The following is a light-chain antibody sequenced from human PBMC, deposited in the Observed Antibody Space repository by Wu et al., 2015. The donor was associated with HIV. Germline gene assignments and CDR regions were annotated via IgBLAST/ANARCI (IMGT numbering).Light chain of an antibody. CDR1: QDSRNY. CDR3: QQYNIYSTWT. J-gene: IGKJ1*01. CDR2: AAS. V-gene: IGKV1-9*01. Sequence: TQLTQSPSFLSASVGDRVTITCRASQDSRNYLAWYQQKPGKAPKLLIYAASTLQSGVSSRFSGSGSGTEFTLTITSLQPEDFATYFCQQYNIYSTWTFGQGTKVEMK.